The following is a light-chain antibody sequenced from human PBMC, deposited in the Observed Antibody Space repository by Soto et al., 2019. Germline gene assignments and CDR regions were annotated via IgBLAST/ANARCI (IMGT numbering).Light chain of an antibody. V-gene: IGLV2-14*01. Sequence: QSVLTQPASVSGSPGQSITISCTGTSSDVPVYNYVSWYQQHPGKAPKLMIYEVSDRPSGVSNRFTGSKSGNTASLTISGLQAEDEADYYCSSYTSTDTLVFGGGTKLTVL. CDR1: SSDVPVYNY. J-gene: IGLJ2*01. CDR2: EVS. CDR3: SSYTSTDTLV.